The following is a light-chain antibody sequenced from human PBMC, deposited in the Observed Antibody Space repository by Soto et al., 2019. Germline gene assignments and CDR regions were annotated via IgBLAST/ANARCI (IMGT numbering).Light chain of an antibody. J-gene: IGKJ3*01. Sequence: EIVMTQSPATLSVSPGERATLSCRASQSVSSNLAWYQQKPGQAPRLLIYAASTRATGIPARFSGSGSGTEFTLATSSLHSEDFAVYYCQQYNNWGRFTFGPGTTVAIK. V-gene: IGKV3-15*01. CDR1: QSVSSN. CDR2: AAS. CDR3: QQYNNWGRFT.